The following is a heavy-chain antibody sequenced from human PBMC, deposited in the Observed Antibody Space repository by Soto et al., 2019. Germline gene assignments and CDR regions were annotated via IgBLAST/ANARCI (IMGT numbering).Heavy chain of an antibody. V-gene: IGHV3-30*18. CDR2: ISYDGSNK. D-gene: IGHD5-12*01. CDR3: AKILYHSGYDDDAPTYYFDY. J-gene: IGHJ4*02. CDR1: GFTFSSYG. Sequence: HPGGSLRLSCAASGFTFSSYGMHWVRQAPGKGLEWVAVISYDGSNKYYADSVKGRFTISRGNSKNTLYLQMNSLRAEDTAVYYCAKILYHSGYDDDAPTYYFDYWGQGTLVTVSS.